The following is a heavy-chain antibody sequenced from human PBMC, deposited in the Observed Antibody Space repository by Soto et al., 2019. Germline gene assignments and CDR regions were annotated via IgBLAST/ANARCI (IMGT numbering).Heavy chain of an antibody. CDR1: GFTFSSYS. CDR2: ISSSSSYI. D-gene: IGHD3-3*01. Sequence: GGSLRLSCAASGFTFSSYSMNWVRQAPGKGLEWVSSISSSSSYIYYADSVKGRFTISRDNAKNSLYLQMNSLRAEDTAVYYCARVGTIFGVVIIGNDYWGQGTLVTVS. CDR3: ARVGTIFGVVIIGNDY. V-gene: IGHV3-21*01. J-gene: IGHJ4*01.